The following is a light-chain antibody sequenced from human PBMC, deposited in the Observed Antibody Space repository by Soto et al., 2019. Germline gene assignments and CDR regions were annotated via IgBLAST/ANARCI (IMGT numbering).Light chain of an antibody. CDR3: QQSYITPWT. V-gene: IGKV1-39*01. CDR2: VAS. J-gene: IGKJ1*01. Sequence: DIQMTQSPSSLSASVGDRVTITCRAIQSFCIYLNWFQQKPGEAPKLLIYVASILQSGVPSRLSGSGFGTVFTFTISSLQPEDFATYYCQQSYITPWTFGQGTKVDIK. CDR1: QSFCIY.